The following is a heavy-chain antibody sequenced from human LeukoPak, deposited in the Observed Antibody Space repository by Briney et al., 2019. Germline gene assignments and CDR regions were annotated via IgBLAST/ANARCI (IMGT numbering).Heavy chain of an antibody. CDR1: GGSISSSSYY. Sequence: SETLSLTCTVSGGSISSSSYYWGWIRQPPGKGLEWIGSIYYSGSTYYNPSLKSRVTISVDTSKNQFSLKPSSVTAADTAVYYCARAGGYSYGYIDYWGQGTLVTVSS. J-gene: IGHJ4*02. D-gene: IGHD5-18*01. V-gene: IGHV4-39*01. CDR2: IYYSGST. CDR3: ARAGGYSYGYIDY.